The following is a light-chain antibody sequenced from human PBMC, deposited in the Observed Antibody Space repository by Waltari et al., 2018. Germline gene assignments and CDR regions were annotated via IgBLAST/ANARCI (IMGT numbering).Light chain of an antibody. CDR2: DVN. V-gene: IGLV2-11*01. CDR1: SSDVGGYNH. Sequence: QSALTQPRSVSGSPGQSVTISCTGTSSDVGGYNHVSWYQQHPGRAPKLMIYDVNKRPSGVPDRFSGSKSGNTASLTISGLQAEDEADYYCCSYVGSYAVVFGGGTKLTVL. CDR3: CSYVGSYAVV. J-gene: IGLJ2*01.